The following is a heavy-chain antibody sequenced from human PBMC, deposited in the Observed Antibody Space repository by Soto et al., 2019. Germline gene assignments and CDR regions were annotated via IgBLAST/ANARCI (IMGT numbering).Heavy chain of an antibody. CDR2: ISGSGGTT. D-gene: IGHD1-26*01. V-gene: IGHV3-23*01. Sequence: EVHLLESGGGLVQPGGYLSLSCAASGFTFSSYAMSCVRQAPGEGLEWVSAISGSGGTTYYADSVKGRFTISRDNAKNTLYLQMKSLRAEDTAVYYCAKVLGIVDPFENWGQGTLVTVSS. CDR3: AKVLGIVDPFEN. J-gene: IGHJ4*02. CDR1: GFTFSSYA.